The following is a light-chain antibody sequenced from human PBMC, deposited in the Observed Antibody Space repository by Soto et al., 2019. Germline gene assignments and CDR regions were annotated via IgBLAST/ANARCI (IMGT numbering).Light chain of an antibody. Sequence: EMVMTQSPAILSVSPGETVTLSCRASLSVSVYLDWYQQRPGQAPRLLIYGASSRATGIPDRFSGSGSGTDFTLTISRLEPEDFAVYYCQQYGSSRRTFGQGTNVDIK. J-gene: IGKJ1*01. CDR1: LSVSVY. CDR3: QQYGSSRRT. CDR2: GAS. V-gene: IGKV3-20*01.